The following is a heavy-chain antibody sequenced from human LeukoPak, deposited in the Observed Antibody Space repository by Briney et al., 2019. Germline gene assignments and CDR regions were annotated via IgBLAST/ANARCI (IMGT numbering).Heavy chain of an antibody. Sequence: GGSLRLSCAASGFTVSSNYMSWVRRAPGKGLEWVSVNSGGATYYADSVKGRFTISRDTSKNTLYLQMNSLRAEDTAVYYCVRGPGSSWYQADYWGQGTLVTVSS. CDR1: GFTVSSNY. V-gene: IGHV3-53*01. D-gene: IGHD6-13*01. CDR3: VRGPGSSWYQADY. J-gene: IGHJ4*02. CDR2: NSGGAT.